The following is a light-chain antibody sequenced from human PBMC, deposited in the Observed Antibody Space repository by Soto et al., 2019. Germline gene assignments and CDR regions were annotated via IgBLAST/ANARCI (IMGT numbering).Light chain of an antibody. V-gene: IGLV1-44*01. J-gene: IGLJ2*01. Sequence: SVLTQPPSAPGTPGQRVTIPCSGSNSNIGSNPVHWYQQFPGTAPKVLIYSNYQRPSGVPDRFSGSKSGTSASLAISGLQSEDEADYYCAAWDDRLSDLLFGGGTKVTVL. CDR3: AAWDDRLSDLL. CDR1: NSNIGSNP. CDR2: SNY.